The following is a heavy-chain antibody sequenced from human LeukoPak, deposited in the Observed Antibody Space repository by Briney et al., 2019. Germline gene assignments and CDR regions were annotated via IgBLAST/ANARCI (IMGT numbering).Heavy chain of an antibody. J-gene: IGHJ4*02. CDR1: GFTFSGFA. V-gene: IGHV3-23*01. D-gene: IGHD3-22*01. Sequence: PGGSLRLSCAASGFTFSGFAMSWVRRTPGKELEWVSGISGSGDNTLYADSVKGRFTISRDNSKNTLYLQMNSLRAEDTAVYYCAKDQDPDYYDSSGYLFDYWGQGTLVTVSS. CDR3: AKDQDPDYYDSSGYLFDY. CDR2: ISGSGDNT.